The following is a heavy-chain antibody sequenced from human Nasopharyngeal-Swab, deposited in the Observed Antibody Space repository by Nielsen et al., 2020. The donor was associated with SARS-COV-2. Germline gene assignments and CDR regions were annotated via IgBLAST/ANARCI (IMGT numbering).Heavy chain of an antibody. J-gene: IGHJ4*02. V-gene: IGHV3-21*04. CDR3: AKVPWEWELLRWYFDY. CDR1: GFTFGTYS. CDR2: ISSSSTYI. Sequence: GESLKISCAASGFTFGTYSMNWVRQAPGKGLEWVSSISSSSTYIYYADSVKGRFTISRDNAKNSLYLQMNSLRAEDTAVYYCAKVPWEWELLRWYFDYWGQGTLVTVSS. D-gene: IGHD1-26*01.